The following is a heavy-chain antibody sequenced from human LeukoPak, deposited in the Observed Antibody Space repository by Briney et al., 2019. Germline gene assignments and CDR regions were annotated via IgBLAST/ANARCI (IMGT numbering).Heavy chain of an antibody. CDR1: GYTFTGYY. D-gene: IGHD6-13*01. CDR3: ARGTGSSSWYSGYYYYYGMDV. J-gene: IGHJ6*02. CDR2: INPNSGGT. Sequence: GASVKVSCKASGYTFTGYYMHWVRQAPGQGLEWMGWINPNSGGTNYAQKFQGRVTMTRDTSISTAYMELSRLRSDDTAVYYCARGTGSSSWYSGYYYYYGMDVWGQGTTVTVSS. V-gene: IGHV1-2*02.